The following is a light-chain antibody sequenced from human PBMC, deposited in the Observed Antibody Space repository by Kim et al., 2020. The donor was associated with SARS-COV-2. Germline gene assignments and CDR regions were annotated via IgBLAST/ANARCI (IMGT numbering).Light chain of an antibody. J-gene: IGLJ3*02. Sequence: SYELTQPPSVSVSPGQTASITCSGDKLGDKYACWYQQKPGQSPVLVIYQDSKRPSGIPERFSGPNSGNTATLTISGTQAMVEADYYCQAWDSSTWVFGRG. CDR3: QAWDSSTWV. CDR1: KLGDKY. CDR2: QDS. V-gene: IGLV3-1*01.